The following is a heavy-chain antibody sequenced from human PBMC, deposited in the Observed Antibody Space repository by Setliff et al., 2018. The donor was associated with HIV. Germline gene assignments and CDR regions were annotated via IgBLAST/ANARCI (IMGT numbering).Heavy chain of an antibody. J-gene: IGHJ4*02. Sequence: SETLSLTCTVTGGSISSGGYYWSWIRQPPGKALEWIGYIYYSGSVYYNPSLKSRLTISVDTSKNQFPLNLSSVTAADTAVYYCARGGLGVVGAIDYWSQGTLVTVSS. CDR3: ARGGLGVVGAIDY. CDR1: GGSISSGGYY. D-gene: IGHD2-15*01. CDR2: IYYSGSV. V-gene: IGHV4-30-4*01.